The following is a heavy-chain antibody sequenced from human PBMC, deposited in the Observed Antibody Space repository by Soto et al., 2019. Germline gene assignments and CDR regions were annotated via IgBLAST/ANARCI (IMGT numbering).Heavy chain of an antibody. Sequence: QVQLVESGGGVVQPGRSLRLSCAASGFTFSSYGMHWVRQAPGKGLEWVAVIWYDGSKKYYADSVKGRFTISRDNSKNTLYLQMNSLRAEDTAVYYCARGGHDFWSGEFDYWGQGTLVTVSS. J-gene: IGHJ4*02. CDR3: ARGGHDFWSGEFDY. CDR2: IWYDGSKK. CDR1: GFTFSSYG. V-gene: IGHV3-33*01. D-gene: IGHD3-3*01.